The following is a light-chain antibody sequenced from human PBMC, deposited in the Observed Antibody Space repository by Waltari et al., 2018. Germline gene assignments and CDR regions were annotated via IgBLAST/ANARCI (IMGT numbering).Light chain of an antibody. CDR2: LGS. Sequence: DIVMTQSPLSLPVTPGETASMSCRSSQSLLHSNGNNYLAWYLQKPGQSPQLLIHLGSSRASGVPDRFSASGSSADFTLNISRVDAEDVGVYYCMQALQTPPTFGGGTKVEIK. J-gene: IGKJ4*01. CDR3: MQALQTPPT. V-gene: IGKV2-28*01. CDR1: QSLLHSNGNNY.